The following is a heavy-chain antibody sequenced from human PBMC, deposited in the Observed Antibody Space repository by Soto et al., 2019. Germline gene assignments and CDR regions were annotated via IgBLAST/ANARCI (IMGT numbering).Heavy chain of an antibody. CDR3: AAVRFGYRGAIEGYYYYGMDV. CDR1: GFTFTSSA. V-gene: IGHV1-58*02. CDR2: IVVGSGNT. D-gene: IGHD5-12*01. Sequence: SVKVSCKASGFTFTSSAMQWVRQARGQRLEWIGWIVVGSGNTNYAQKFQERVTITRDMSTSTANMEMSSLGSEDTAVYYCAAVRFGYRGAIEGYYYYGMDVWGQGTTVTVSS. J-gene: IGHJ6*02.